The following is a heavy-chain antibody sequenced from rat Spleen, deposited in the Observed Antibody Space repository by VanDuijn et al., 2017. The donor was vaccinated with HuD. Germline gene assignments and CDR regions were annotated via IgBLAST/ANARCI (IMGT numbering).Heavy chain of an antibody. CDR2: ISTAGGNT. V-gene: IGHV5-25*01. CDR3: TRVDGYYRTMDA. D-gene: IGHD1-12*03. Sequence: EVQLAESGGGLVQPGRSMKLSCTVSGFTFSNYYMAWARQAPTKGLEWVASISTAGGNTYYRDPVKGRFTISRYNAKSTLYLEMDSLRSEDTATYYCTRVDGYYRTMDAWGQGTSVTVSS. J-gene: IGHJ4*01. CDR1: GFTFSNYY.